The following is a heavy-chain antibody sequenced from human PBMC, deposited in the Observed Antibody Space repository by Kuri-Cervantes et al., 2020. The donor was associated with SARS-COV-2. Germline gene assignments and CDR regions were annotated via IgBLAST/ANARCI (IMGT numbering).Heavy chain of an antibody. CDR1: GGSVSSSGFF. V-gene: IGHV4-39*01. D-gene: IGHD6-19*01. J-gene: IGHJ6*02. CDR2: IYYSGST. CDR3: ARPPGRGSSDWYNYYGMDV. Sequence: SETLSLTCSVSGGSVSSSGFFWGWIRQPPGKGLEWIGSIYYSGSTYYNPSLKSRVTISVDTSKNQFSLKLSSVTAADTAVYYCARPPGRGSSDWYNYYGMDVWGQGTTVTVSS.